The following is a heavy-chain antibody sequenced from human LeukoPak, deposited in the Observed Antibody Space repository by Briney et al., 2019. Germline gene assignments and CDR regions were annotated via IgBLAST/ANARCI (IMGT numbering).Heavy chain of an antibody. J-gene: IGHJ4*02. Sequence: PGGSLRLSCAAPGFTSSSYSMNWVRQAPGKGLEWVSSISSTSSYIYYADSVKGRFTISRDNAKNSLYLQMNSLRAEDTAVYYCARDQGDAYYYFDFWGQGTLVTVSS. CDR3: ARDQGDAYYYFDF. CDR1: GFTSSSYS. CDR2: ISSTSSYI. D-gene: IGHD5-24*01. V-gene: IGHV3-21*01.